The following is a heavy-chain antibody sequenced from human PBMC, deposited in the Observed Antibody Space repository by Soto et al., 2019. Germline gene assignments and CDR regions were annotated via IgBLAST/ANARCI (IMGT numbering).Heavy chain of an antibody. D-gene: IGHD6-19*01. Sequence: PGGSLRLSCAASGFTFSNYGMHWFRQAPGKGLEWVAVIWYDGSNEYYADSVKGRFTISRDNSKNTLYLQMNSLRAEDTAVYYCARDDIPGRAVAIYGMDVWGQGTTVTVSS. J-gene: IGHJ6*02. CDR1: GFTFSNYG. V-gene: IGHV3-33*01. CDR3: ARDDIPGRAVAIYGMDV. CDR2: IWYDGSNE.